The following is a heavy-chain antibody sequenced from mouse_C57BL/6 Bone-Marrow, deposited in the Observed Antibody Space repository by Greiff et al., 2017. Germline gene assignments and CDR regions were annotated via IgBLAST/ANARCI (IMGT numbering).Heavy chain of an antibody. Sequence: QVQLQQPGAELVKPGASVKMSCKASGYTFTSYWITWVKQRPGQGLEWIGDIYPTSGRTNYNEKFKSKAILTVDTSSNTADMQLSSLTSEDSAVFYCARSGPRGLSFDYWGQGTTLTVSS. D-gene: IGHD3-1*01. J-gene: IGHJ2*01. CDR1: GYTFTSYW. V-gene: IGHV1-55*01. CDR3: ARSGPRGLSFDY. CDR2: IYPTSGRT.